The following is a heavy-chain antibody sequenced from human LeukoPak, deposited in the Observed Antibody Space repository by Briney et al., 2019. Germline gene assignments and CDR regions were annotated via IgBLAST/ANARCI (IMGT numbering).Heavy chain of an antibody. CDR3: ARVGYDFWTTYTAGYFDC. CDR1: GFTFSSYS. Sequence: GGSLRLSCAASGFTFSSYSMHWVRQAPGKGLEWVALISYNTSTKYYADSVRGRFTISRDNSNNKLYLQMNSLRPEDTAVYYCARVGYDFWTTYTAGYFDCWGQGTLVTVSS. CDR2: ISYNTSTK. J-gene: IGHJ4*02. V-gene: IGHV3-30-3*01. D-gene: IGHD3-3*01.